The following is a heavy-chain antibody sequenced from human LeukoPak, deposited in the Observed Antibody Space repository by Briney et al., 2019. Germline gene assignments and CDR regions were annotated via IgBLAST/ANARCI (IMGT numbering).Heavy chain of an antibody. CDR1: GFTFDDYA. V-gene: IGHV3-9*01. CDR2: ISWNSGSI. Sequence: PGGSLRFSCAASGFTFDDYAMHWVRQAPGKGLEWVSGISWNSGSIGYADSVKGRFTISRDNAKNSLYLQMNSLRAEDTALYYCARRRGERDAFDIWGQGTMVTVSS. D-gene: IGHD3-16*01. CDR3: ARRRGERDAFDI. J-gene: IGHJ3*02.